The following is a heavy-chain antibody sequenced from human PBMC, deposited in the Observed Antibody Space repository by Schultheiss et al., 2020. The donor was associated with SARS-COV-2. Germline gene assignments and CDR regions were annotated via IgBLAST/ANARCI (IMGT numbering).Heavy chain of an antibody. CDR3: ARALFTVTTSGDRYYYYGMDV. CDR2: IYTSGST. J-gene: IGHJ6*02. CDR1: GGSISSGGYY. V-gene: IGHV4-61*02. D-gene: IGHD4-11*01. Sequence: SETLSLTCTVSGGSISSGGYYWSWIRQHPGKGLEWIGRIYTSGSTNYNPSLKSRVTMSVDTSKNQFSLKLSSVTAADTAVYYCARALFTVTTSGDRYYYYGMDVWGQGTTVTVSS.